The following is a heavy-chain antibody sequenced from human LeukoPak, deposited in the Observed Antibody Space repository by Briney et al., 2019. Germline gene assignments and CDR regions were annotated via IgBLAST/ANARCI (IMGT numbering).Heavy chain of an antibody. CDR1: GFTFSSYA. Sequence: GGSLRLSCATSGFTFSSYAMSWVRQAPGKGLEWVSAISGSGGSTYYADSVKGRFTISRDNSKNTLYPQMNSLRAEDTALYYCAKSPRGDNSGYYFDYWGQGSLVTVSS. D-gene: IGHD3-22*01. J-gene: IGHJ4*02. V-gene: IGHV3-23*01. CDR3: AKSPRGDNSGYYFDY. CDR2: ISGSGGST.